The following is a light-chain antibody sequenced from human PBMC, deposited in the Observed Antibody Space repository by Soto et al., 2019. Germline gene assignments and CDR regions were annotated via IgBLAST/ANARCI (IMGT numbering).Light chain of an antibody. Sequence: EIVLTQSPGTLSLSPGERATLSCRASQSVSSSYLVWYQQKPGQAPRLLIYGASSRATGIPDRFSGSGSGTDFTLTISRLEPEDFTVYSCLQYHNLWAFGQGTKVEI. CDR2: GAS. V-gene: IGKV3-20*01. CDR1: QSVSSSY. CDR3: LQYHNLWA. J-gene: IGKJ1*01.